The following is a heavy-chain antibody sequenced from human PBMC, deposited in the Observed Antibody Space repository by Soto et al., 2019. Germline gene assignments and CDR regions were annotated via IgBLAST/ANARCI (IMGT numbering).Heavy chain of an antibody. CDR1: GGSISDYY. CDR2: ISYTGNT. J-gene: IGHJ4*02. V-gene: IGHV4-59*08. Sequence: PSETLSLTCTVSGGSISDYYWSWIRQPPGKGLEWIGYISYTGNTNYHPPLKSRVTVSVDTSKNQFSLKLTSVTAADTAVYYCAIHVSLLHFFDSWGQGTLVTVSS. CDR3: AIHVSLLHFFDS. D-gene: IGHD2-15*01.